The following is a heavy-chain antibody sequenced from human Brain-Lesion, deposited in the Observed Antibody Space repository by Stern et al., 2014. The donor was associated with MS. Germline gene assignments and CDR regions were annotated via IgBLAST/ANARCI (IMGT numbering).Heavy chain of an antibody. CDR1: GYIFTGYY. CDR2: INPNTGGT. J-gene: IGHJ6*02. D-gene: IGHD3-3*01. CDR3: ARDQRGITIFGVVTDYYYLGMDV. V-gene: IGHV1-2*02. Sequence: QDQLVQSGAEVKKPGASGKVSCKTSGYIFTGYYIHWVRQAPGQGLEWMAWINPNTGGTKYAQKFQGRVTMSRDTSISTAYVELSSLTSDDTAVYYCARDQRGITIFGVVTDYYYLGMDVWGQGTTVTVSS.